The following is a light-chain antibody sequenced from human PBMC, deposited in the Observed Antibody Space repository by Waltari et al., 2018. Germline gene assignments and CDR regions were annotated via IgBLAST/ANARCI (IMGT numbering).Light chain of an antibody. J-gene: IGKJ1*01. V-gene: IGKV1-5*03. CDR1: QSISSW. CDR3: QQYNSYSRT. Sequence: DIQMTQSPSTLSASVGDRVTITCRASQSISSWLAWYQQKPGNAPKILIYKASSLESGVPSWFSGSGSGTEVTLSISSLQPDDFATYYCQQYNSYSRTFGQGTKVDIK. CDR2: KAS.